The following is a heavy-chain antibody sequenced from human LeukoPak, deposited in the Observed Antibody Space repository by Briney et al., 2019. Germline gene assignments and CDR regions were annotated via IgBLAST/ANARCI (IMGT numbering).Heavy chain of an antibody. CDR2: INPNSGGT. CDR1: GYTFTGYY. Sequence: ASVKVSCKASGYTFTGYYIHWVRQAPGQGLEWMGWINPNSGGTNYAQKFQGWVTITRDTSASTAYMELSSLRSEDTAVYYCAATDLGDYWGQGTLVTVSS. CDR3: AATDLGDY. V-gene: IGHV1-2*04. D-gene: IGHD4-17*01. J-gene: IGHJ4*02.